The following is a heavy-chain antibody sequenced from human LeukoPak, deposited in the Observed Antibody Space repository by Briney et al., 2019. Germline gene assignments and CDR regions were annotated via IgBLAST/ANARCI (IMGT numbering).Heavy chain of an antibody. V-gene: IGHV4-59*08. Sequence: SETLSLTCTVSGGSISSYYWSWIRQPPGKGLEWIGYIYYSGSTNYNPSLKSRVTISVDTSKNQFSLKLSSVTAADTAVYYCARLEGAEYYFDYWGQGTLVTVSS. J-gene: IGHJ4*02. CDR1: GGSISSYY. CDR3: ARLEGAEYYFDY. D-gene: IGHD1-26*01. CDR2: IYYSGST.